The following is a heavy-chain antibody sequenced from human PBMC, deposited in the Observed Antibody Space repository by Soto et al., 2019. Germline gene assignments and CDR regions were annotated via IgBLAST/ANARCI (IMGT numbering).Heavy chain of an antibody. CDR3: VRAPSPYYDSSGYLRDYFDY. Sequence: QVQLVQSGAEVKKPGSSVKVSCKASGGTFSSYAISWVRQAPGQGLEWMGGIIPIFGTANYAQKFQGRVTITADESTSTAYMELSSLRSEDTAVYYCVRAPSPYYDSSGYLRDYFDYWGQGTLVTVSS. D-gene: IGHD3-22*01. CDR2: IIPIFGTA. V-gene: IGHV1-69*01. CDR1: GGTFSSYA. J-gene: IGHJ4*02.